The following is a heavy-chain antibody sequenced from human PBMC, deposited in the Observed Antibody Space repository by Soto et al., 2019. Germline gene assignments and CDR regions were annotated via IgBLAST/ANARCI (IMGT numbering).Heavy chain of an antibody. Sequence: QVQLVQSGAEVKKPGASVTVSCKASGYTFTSYYMHWVRQAPGQGLEWMANINPSDGDSKYAPNLQGRVTMTWDTSTSTVYMELSSLRSEDTAVYYCAREGVTAAQGYFHHWGQGTLVTVSS. CDR3: AREGVTAAQGYFHH. CDR1: GYTFTSYY. D-gene: IGHD2-21*02. V-gene: IGHV1-46*04. J-gene: IGHJ1*01. CDR2: INPSDGDS.